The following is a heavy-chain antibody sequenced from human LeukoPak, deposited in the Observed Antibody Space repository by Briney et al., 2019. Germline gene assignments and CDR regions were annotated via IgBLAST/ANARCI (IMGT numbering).Heavy chain of an antibody. CDR2: TYHSGST. V-gene: IGHV4-30-2*01. CDR3: ARVSTGFHTPDYCFDY. Sequence: KPSGTLSLTCAVSGGSISSGGYYWSWIRQPPGKGLEWIGYTYHSGSTYYDPSLKSRVTISVDRSKNQFSLKLSSVTAADTAVYYCARVSTGFHTPDYCFDYWGQGALVTVSS. J-gene: IGHJ4*02. CDR1: GGSISSGGYY. D-gene: IGHD2-8*02.